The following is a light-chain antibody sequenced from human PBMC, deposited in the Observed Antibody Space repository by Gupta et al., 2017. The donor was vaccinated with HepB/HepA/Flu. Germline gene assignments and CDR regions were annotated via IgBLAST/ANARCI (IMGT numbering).Light chain of an antibody. CDR2: AAS. Sequence: DIQMTQSPSSVSASVGDRVTITCRASHDITNWLAWYQQKPGKAPKLLIYAASSLQSGVPSKFSGSGSGTRFTLTISRLQPEDAATYFCQQAKRVPLTFGPGTTVDIK. CDR3: QQAKRVPLT. CDR1: HDITNW. J-gene: IGKJ3*01. V-gene: IGKV1-12*01.